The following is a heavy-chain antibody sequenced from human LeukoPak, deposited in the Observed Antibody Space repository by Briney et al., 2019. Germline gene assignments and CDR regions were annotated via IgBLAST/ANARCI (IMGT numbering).Heavy chain of an antibody. CDR2: IYYSGST. V-gene: IGHV4-59*01. D-gene: IGHD4-17*01. CDR1: GGSISSYY. Sequence: PETLSLTCTVSGGSISSYYWSWIRQPPGKGLEWIGYIYYSGSTNYNPSLKSRVTISVDTSKNQFSLKLSSVTAADTAVYYCARSSTVTTYPRFDYWGQGTLVTVSS. J-gene: IGHJ4*02. CDR3: ARSSTVTTYPRFDY.